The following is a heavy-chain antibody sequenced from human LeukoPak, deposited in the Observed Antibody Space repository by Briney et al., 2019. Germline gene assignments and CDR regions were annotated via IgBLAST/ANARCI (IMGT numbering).Heavy chain of an antibody. CDR3: ARSNNDGDYLGVGFDY. J-gene: IGHJ4*02. Sequence: ASVKVSCKASGYTFSSYAMNWVRQAPGQGLEWMGWINTNTGNPTYAQGFTGRFVFSLDASVSTAYLQISSLQAEDTAVYYCARSNNDGDYLGVGFDYWGQGTLVTVSS. CDR2: INTNTGNP. CDR1: GYTFSSYA. D-gene: IGHD4-17*01. V-gene: IGHV7-4-1*02.